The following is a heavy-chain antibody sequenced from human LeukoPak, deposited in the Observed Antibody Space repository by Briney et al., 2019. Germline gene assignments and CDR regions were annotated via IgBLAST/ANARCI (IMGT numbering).Heavy chain of an antibody. CDR1: GGSISSSSYY. J-gene: IGHJ6*03. CDR3: ARIYYYYYYMDV. Sequence: SETLSLTCTVSGGSISSSSYYWGWIRQPPGKGLEWIGSIYYRGSTYYNPSLKSRVTISVDTSKNQFSLNPSSVTAADTAVYYCARIYYYYYYMDVWGKGTTVTISS. CDR2: IYYRGST. V-gene: IGHV4-39*01.